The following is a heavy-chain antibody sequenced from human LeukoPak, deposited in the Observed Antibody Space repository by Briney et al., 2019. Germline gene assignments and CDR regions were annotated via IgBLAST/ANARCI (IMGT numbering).Heavy chain of an antibody. D-gene: IGHD3-9*01. CDR2: FEYEDGET. Sequence: ASVKVSCKVSADTLVDLSIHWLRQAPGKGLEWMGGFEYEDGETIYAQKFQGRVTVTEDTSIDTAYMEMSSLTSEDTAVYYCATSPPDTLTGSRLVGAFEIWGQGTMVTVSS. CDR3: ATSPPDTLTGSRLVGAFEI. CDR1: ADTLVDLS. J-gene: IGHJ3*02. V-gene: IGHV1-24*01.